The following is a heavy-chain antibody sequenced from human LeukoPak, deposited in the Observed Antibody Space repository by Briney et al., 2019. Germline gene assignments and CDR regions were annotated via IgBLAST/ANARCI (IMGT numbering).Heavy chain of an antibody. D-gene: IGHD3-3*01. CDR2: ISGGGGSR. Sequence: GGSLRLSCAASGFTLSSYAMSWVRQAPGKGLEWVSAISGGGGSRYYADSVKGRFTISRDNSKNMLYLQMNSLRAEDTAVYYCAKDPYDFWSGIIDYWGQGTLVTVSS. J-gene: IGHJ4*02. V-gene: IGHV3-23*01. CDR3: AKDPYDFWSGIIDY. CDR1: GFTLSSYA.